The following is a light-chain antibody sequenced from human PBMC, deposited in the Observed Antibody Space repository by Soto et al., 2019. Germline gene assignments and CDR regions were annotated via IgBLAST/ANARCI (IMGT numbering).Light chain of an antibody. CDR3: QQYGSSPQT. CDR1: QSVSNNY. CDR2: GAS. J-gene: IGKJ1*01. V-gene: IGKV3-20*01. Sequence: VMTQSPATLSVSPGERATLSCRASQSVSNNYLAWYQQKPGQAPRLLIYGASSRATGIPGRFSGSGSGTDFTLTISRLEPEDFAVYYCQQYGSSPQTFGQGTKVDIK.